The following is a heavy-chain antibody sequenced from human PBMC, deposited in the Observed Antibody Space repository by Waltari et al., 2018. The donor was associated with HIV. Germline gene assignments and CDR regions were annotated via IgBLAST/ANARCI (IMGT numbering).Heavy chain of an antibody. CDR2: MNDGGKS. Sequence: QVDLQQWGTGLLKPSETLSRTSAVYGGSFTGPYWSWIRETPGEGLQWIGEMNDGGKSNYNPTLKSRAVMTIDPSKKHFSLKLKSVTAADTGVYYCARGPRPSTVTAPGWYFDLWGRGTLVTVSS. J-gene: IGHJ2*01. D-gene: IGHD2-21*02. CDR1: GGSFTGPY. CDR3: ARGPRPSTVTAPGWYFDL. V-gene: IGHV4-34*02.